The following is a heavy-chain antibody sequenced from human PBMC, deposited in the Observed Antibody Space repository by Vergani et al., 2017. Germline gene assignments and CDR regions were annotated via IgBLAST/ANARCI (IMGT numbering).Heavy chain of an antibody. V-gene: IGHV4-4*07. CDR1: GGSMSDFY. J-gene: IGHJ5*02. Sequence: QVHLQESGPGVVKPSDTLSLTCTVSGGSMSDFYWTWIRQPAGRDLEWIGRIYPNGNGNYNESLRSRLTMSIDTSRSQFSLSLSSVTAADTAVYYCARGNCGVNCPKYNWLAPWGRGILVTVSS. D-gene: IGHD2-21*01. CDR2: IYPNGNG. CDR3: ARGNCGVNCPKYNWLAP.